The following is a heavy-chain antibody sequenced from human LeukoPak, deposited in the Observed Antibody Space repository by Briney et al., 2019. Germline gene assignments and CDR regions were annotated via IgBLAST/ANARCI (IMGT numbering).Heavy chain of an antibody. D-gene: IGHD3-10*01. CDR2: IYTRGST. J-gene: IGHJ5*01. CDR1: GGSISSGRYY. CDR3: ATDGMVRGPDAWFDS. V-gene: IGHV4-61*02. Sequence: SQTLSLTCNVSGGSISSGRYYWSWIRQPAGKGLEWIGRIYTRGSTNYNPSLKSRVTMSVDTSKNQFSLKLSSVTAADTAVYYCATDGMVRGPDAWFDSWGQGTLVTVSS.